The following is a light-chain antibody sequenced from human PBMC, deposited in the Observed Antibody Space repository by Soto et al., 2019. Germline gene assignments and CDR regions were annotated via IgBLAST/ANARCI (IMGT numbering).Light chain of an antibody. CDR1: RSVSSN. CDR2: GAS. CDR3: QQYNNWPPST. J-gene: IGKJ4*01. V-gene: IGKV3-15*01. Sequence: EIVMTQSPATLSVSPGERATLSCRASRSVSSNLSWYQQKPGQAPRLLIYGASTRATGIPARFSGSGSGTEFTLTISSLQAEDFAVYYCQQYNNWPPSTFGGGTKVEIK.